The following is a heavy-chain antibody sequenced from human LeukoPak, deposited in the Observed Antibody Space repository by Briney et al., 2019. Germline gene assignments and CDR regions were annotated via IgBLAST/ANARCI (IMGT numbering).Heavy chain of an antibody. CDR2: IYHSGST. J-gene: IGHJ6*03. CDR3: ARLYCSGGSCYSHYYYYMDV. Sequence: SETLSLTCVVSGYSISSGYYWGWIRQPPGKGLEWIGSIYHSGSTYYNPSLKSRVTISVDTSKNQFSLKLSSVTAADTAVYYCARLYCSGGSCYSHYYYYMDVWGKGTTVTVSS. V-gene: IGHV4-38-2*01. CDR1: GYSISSGYY. D-gene: IGHD2-15*01.